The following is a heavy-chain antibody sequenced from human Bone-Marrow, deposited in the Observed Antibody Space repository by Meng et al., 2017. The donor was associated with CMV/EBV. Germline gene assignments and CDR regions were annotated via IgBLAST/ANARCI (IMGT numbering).Heavy chain of an antibody. CDR3: ARGGWSGNYYYGMDV. CDR2: IIPIFGTA. D-gene: IGHD3-3*01. CDR1: GGTFSSYA. V-gene: IGHV1-69*05. Sequence: SVKVSCKASGGTFSSYAISWVRQAPGQGLEWMGGIIPIFGTANYAQKFQGRVTITTDESTSTAYMELSSLRSEDTAVDYCARGGWSGNYYYGMDVWGQGTTVTVSS. J-gene: IGHJ6*02.